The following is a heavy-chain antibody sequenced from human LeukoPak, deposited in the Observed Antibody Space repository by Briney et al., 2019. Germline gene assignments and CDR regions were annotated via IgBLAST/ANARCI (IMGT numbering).Heavy chain of an antibody. CDR3: AKGRTGFSYGYGIDY. D-gene: IGHD5-18*01. Sequence: PGGSLRLSCAASGFTFSSYGMSWVRQAPGKGLEWVSAISGSGSSTYYAASVKGRFTISRDNSKNTLYLQMNSLRAEDTAVYYCAKGRTGFSYGYGIDYWGQGTLVTVSS. J-gene: IGHJ4*02. CDR1: GFTFSSYG. CDR2: ISGSGSST. V-gene: IGHV3-23*01.